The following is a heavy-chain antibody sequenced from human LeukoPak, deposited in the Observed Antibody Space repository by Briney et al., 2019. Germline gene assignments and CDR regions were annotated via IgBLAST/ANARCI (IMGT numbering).Heavy chain of an antibody. CDR1: GFTFSSYG. V-gene: IGHV3-30*18. CDR3: AKEDVVVITIRYFQH. D-gene: IGHD3-22*01. Sequence: GGSLRLACAASGFTFSSYGMHWVRQAPGKGLEWVAVISYDGSNKYYADSVKGRFTISRDNSKNTLYLQMNSLRTEDTAIYYCAKEDVVVITIRYFQHWGQGTLVTVSS. CDR2: ISYDGSNK. J-gene: IGHJ1*01.